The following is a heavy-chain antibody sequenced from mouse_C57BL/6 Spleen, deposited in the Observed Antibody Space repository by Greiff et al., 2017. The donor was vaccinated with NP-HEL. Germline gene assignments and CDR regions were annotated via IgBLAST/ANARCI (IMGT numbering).Heavy chain of an antibody. CDR3: ARRRGSRPFDY. V-gene: IGHV1-22*01. CDR2: INPNNGGT. D-gene: IGHD1-1*01. J-gene: IGHJ2*01. CDR1: GYTFTDYN. Sequence: VQLQQSGPELVKPGASVKMSCKASGYTFTDYNMHWVKQSHGKSLEWIGYINPNNGGTSYNQKFKGTATLTANKSSSTAYMELRSLTSEDAAVYYCARRRGSRPFDYWGQGTTLTVAS.